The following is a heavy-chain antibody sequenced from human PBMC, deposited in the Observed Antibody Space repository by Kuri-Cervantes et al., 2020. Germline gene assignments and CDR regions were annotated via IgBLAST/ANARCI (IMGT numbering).Heavy chain of an antibody. CDR1: GFTFSDYY. CDR2: ISSSGSTI. D-gene: IGHD3-22*01. CDR3: AKDQNSYDSSGYFFVGFDY. J-gene: IGHJ4*02. V-gene: IGHV3-11*01. Sequence: GGSLRLSCAASGFTFSDYYMSWIRQAPGKGLEWVSYISSSGSTIYYAGSVKGRFTISRDNAKNSLYLQMNSLRAEDTAVYYCAKDQNSYDSSGYFFVGFDYWGQGTLVTVSS.